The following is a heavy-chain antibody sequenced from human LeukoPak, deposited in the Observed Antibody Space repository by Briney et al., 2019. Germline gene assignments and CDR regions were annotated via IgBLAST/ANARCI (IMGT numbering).Heavy chain of an antibody. V-gene: IGHV3-23*01. CDR3: AKTKPIGDFTIFVDWDY. J-gene: IGHJ4*02. Sequence: GGSLRLSCAASGFTFSSYAMSWVRQAPGRGLEWVSAISGSGGSTYYADSVKGRFTISRDNSKNTLYLQMNSLRAEDTAVYYCAKTKPIGDFTIFVDWDYWGQGTLVTVSS. CDR1: GFTFSSYA. CDR2: ISGSGGST. D-gene: IGHD3-3*01.